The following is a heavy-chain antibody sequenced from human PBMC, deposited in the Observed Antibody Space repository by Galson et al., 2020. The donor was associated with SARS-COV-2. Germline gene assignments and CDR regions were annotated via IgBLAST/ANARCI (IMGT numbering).Heavy chain of an antibody. J-gene: IGHJ5*02. CDR3: ATAPGIAAAGTGWFDP. V-gene: IGHV1-24*01. Sequence: ASVKVSCKVSGYTLTELSLHWVRQAPGKGLEWMGGFDPEDGETIYAQTFQGRVTMTEDTSTDTAYMELSSLRSEDTAVYYCATAPGIAAAGTGWFDPWGQGTLVTVSS. D-gene: IGHD6-13*01. CDR1: GYTLTELS. CDR2: FDPEDGET.